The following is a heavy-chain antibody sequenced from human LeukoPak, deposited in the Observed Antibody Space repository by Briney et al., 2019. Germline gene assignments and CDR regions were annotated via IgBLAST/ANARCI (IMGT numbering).Heavy chain of an antibody. CDR3: ARGIHGSGPPYSYYYGMDV. CDR2: INHSGST. Sequence: SETLSLTCAVYGGPFSGYYWSWIRQPPGKGLEWIGEINHSGSTNYNPSLKSRVTISVDTSKNQFSLKLSSVTAADTAVYYCARGIHGSGPPYSYYYGMDVWGQGTTVTVSS. V-gene: IGHV4-34*01. CDR1: GGPFSGYY. J-gene: IGHJ6*02. D-gene: IGHD3-10*01.